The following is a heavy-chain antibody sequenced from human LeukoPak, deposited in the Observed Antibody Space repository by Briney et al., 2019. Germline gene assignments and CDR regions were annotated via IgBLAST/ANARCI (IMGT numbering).Heavy chain of an antibody. CDR3: ARFYGSGSYAFDI. V-gene: IGHV4-59*01. CDR1: GGSISSYY. Sequence: SETLSLTCTISGGSISSYYWSWIRQPPGKGLEWIGYIYYSGSTNYNPSLKSRVTISVDTSKNQFSLKLSPVTAADTAVYYCARFYGSGSYAFDIWGQGTMVTVSS. J-gene: IGHJ3*02. D-gene: IGHD3-10*01. CDR2: IYYSGST.